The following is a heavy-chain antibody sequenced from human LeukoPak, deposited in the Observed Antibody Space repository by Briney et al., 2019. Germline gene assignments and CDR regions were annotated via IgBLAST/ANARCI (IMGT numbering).Heavy chain of an antibody. CDR2: IYYSGST. Sequence: SETLSLTCTVSGVSISSYYWSWIRQPPGKGLEWIGYIYYSGSTNYNPSLESRVTISVDTSKNQFSLKLSSVTAADTAVYYCARDYYGSGSFDYWGQGTLVTVSS. V-gene: IGHV4-59*01. CDR1: GVSISSYY. CDR3: ARDYYGSGSFDY. D-gene: IGHD3-10*01. J-gene: IGHJ4*02.